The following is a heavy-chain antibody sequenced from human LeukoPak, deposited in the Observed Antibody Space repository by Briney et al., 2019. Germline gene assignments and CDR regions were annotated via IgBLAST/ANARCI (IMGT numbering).Heavy chain of an antibody. CDR3: ARHSRSGYSGYENAFDI. J-gene: IGHJ3*02. Sequence: SETLSLTCAVYGGSFSGYYWSWIRQPPGKGLEWIGEINHSGSTNYNPSLKSRVTISVDTSKNQFSLKLISVTAADTGVYYCARHSRSGYSGYENAFDIWGQGTMVTVSS. CDR1: GGSFSGYY. V-gene: IGHV4-34*01. D-gene: IGHD5-12*01. CDR2: INHSGST.